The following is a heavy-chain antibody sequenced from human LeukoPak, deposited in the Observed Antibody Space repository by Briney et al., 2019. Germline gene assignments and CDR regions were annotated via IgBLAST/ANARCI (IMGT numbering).Heavy chain of an antibody. V-gene: IGHV1-8*01. CDR3: AREGYSGSYHTGNYYYYYGMDV. D-gene: IGHD1-26*01. Sequence: GASVKVSCKASGYTFTSYDINWVRQATGQGLEWMGWMNPNSGNTGYAQKFQGRVTMTRNTSISTAYMELSSLRSEDTAVYYCAREGYSGSYHTGNYYYYYGMDVWGQGTTVTVSS. CDR1: GYTFTSYD. CDR2: MNPNSGNT. J-gene: IGHJ6*02.